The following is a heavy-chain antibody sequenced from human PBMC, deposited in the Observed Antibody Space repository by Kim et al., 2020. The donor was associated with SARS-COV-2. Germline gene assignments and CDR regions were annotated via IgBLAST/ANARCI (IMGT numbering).Heavy chain of an antibody. Sequence: SETLSLTCAVYGGSFSGYYWSWIRQPPGKGLEWIGEINHSGSTNYNPSLKSRVTISVDTSKNQFSLKLSSVTAADTAVYYCARRGSSRYYYYYYGMDVWGQGTTVTVSS. V-gene: IGHV4-34*01. CDR2: INHSGST. D-gene: IGHD6-19*01. J-gene: IGHJ6*02. CDR1: GGSFSGYY. CDR3: ARRGSSRYYYYYYGMDV.